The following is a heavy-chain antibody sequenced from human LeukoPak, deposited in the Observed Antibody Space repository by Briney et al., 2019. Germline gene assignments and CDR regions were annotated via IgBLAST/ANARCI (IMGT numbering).Heavy chain of an antibody. CDR1: GNTFTTYD. V-gene: IGHV1-8*01. Sequence: ASVKVSCKASGNTFTTYDINWVRQATGQGLEWMGWMNPNSDNTGYAQKFQGRVTMTRNTSISTAYMELSGLRSEDTAVYYCARGRRRDGYYFDYWGQGTLVTVSS. CDR2: MNPNSDNT. CDR3: ARGRRRDGYYFDY. J-gene: IGHJ4*02. D-gene: IGHD5-24*01.